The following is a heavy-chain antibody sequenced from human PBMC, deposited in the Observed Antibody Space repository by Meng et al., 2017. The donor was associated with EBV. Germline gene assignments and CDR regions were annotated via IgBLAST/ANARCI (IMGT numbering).Heavy chain of an antibody. V-gene: IGHV1-3*01. CDR2: INAGNGNT. CDR1: VYTFTSYA. Sequence: QVQLVQSGAEVKKPGASVKVSCKASVYTFTSYAMHWVRQAPGQRPEWMGWINAGNGNTKYSQKFQGRVTITRDTSASTAYMELSSLRSEDTAVYYCARLAPLVGSGSSKGLDYWGQGTMVTVSA. CDR3: ARLAPLVGSGSSKGLDY. J-gene: IGHJ4*02. D-gene: IGHD3-10*01.